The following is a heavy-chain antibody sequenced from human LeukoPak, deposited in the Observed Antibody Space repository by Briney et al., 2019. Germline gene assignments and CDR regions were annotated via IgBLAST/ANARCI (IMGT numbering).Heavy chain of an antibody. Sequence: GGSLRLSCAGTGFTFSSYSMNWVRQAPGKGLEWVSYISSSSSPIYYADSVKGRFTISRDNAKNTLYLQMNSLRDEDTAVYYCAKDPYSGSFEYFQHWGQGTLVTVSS. J-gene: IGHJ1*01. V-gene: IGHV3-48*02. CDR3: AKDPYSGSFEYFQH. CDR1: GFTFSSYS. CDR2: ISSSSSPI. D-gene: IGHD1-26*01.